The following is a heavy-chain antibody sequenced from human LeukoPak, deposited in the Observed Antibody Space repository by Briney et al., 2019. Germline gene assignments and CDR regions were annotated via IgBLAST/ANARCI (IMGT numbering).Heavy chain of an antibody. D-gene: IGHD4-23*01. CDR2: ISYDGSNK. V-gene: IGHV3-30*18. CDR3: AKDMETVVTRGYFDY. J-gene: IGHJ4*02. Sequence: GGSLRLSCAASGFTFSSYGMHWVRQAPGKGLEWVAVISYDGSNKYYADSVKGRFTISRDNSKNTLYLQMNSLRAEDTAVYYCAKDMETVVTRGYFDYWGQGTLVTVSS. CDR1: GFTFSSYG.